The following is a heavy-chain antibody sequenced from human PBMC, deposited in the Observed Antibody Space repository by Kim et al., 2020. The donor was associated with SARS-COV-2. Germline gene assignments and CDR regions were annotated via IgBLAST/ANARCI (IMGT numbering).Heavy chain of an antibody. J-gene: IGHJ3*02. CDR3: ARDWGHDYGLQKYDAFDI. Sequence: QGRVTITRDTSASTANMELSSLRSEDTAVYYCARDWGHDYGLQKYDAFDIWGQGTMVTVSS. V-gene: IGHV1-3*01. D-gene: IGHD4-17*01.